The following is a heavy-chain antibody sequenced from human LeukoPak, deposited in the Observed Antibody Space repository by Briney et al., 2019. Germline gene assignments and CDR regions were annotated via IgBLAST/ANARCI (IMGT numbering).Heavy chain of an antibody. D-gene: IGHD2-8*01. CDR2: INSDGSST. CDR1: GFTVSDHH. CDR3: ARQGDMVLFDY. V-gene: IGHV3-74*01. J-gene: IGHJ4*02. Sequence: GGSLRLSCAASGFTVSDHHMDWVRQAPGKGLVWVSRINSDGSSTTYADSVKGRFTISRDNAKNTLYLQMNSLRAEDTAVYYCARQGDMVLFDYWGQGTLVTVSS.